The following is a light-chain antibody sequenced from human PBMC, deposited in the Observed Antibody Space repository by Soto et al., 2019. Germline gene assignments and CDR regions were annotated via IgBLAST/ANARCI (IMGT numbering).Light chain of an antibody. CDR3: QQYVVGSVLT. Sequence: EIVLTQSPATLSLSPGERATLSCRASQSVSSYLAWYQQKPGQAPRLLISDASIRAAGIPDRFSGSGSGTDFTLTISRLEPEDFALYYCQQYVVGSVLTFGRGTRLEIK. V-gene: IGKV3-11*01. CDR1: QSVSSY. CDR2: DAS. J-gene: IGKJ5*01.